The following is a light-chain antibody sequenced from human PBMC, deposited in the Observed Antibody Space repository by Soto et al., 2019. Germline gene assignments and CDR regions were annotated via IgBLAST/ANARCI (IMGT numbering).Light chain of an antibody. CDR1: RSISDW. J-gene: IGKJ1*01. Sequence: DIQITRAPAIMSPSIGDRVTITFRASRSISDWLAWYQQKPGKAPELLIFDASTLENGVPARFSGSRSGPEFSLTISSLQPDDFATYYCQQYYSYWTFGQGTKVDIK. V-gene: IGKV1-5*01. CDR2: DAS. CDR3: QQYYSYWT.